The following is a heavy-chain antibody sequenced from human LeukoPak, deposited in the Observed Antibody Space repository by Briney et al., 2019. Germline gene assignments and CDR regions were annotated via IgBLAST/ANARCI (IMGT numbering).Heavy chain of an antibody. CDR2: IKQDGSEK. CDR3: ARDAGNSGHGCDL. Sequence: PGGSLRLSCAGSGFTFSGYWMSWVRQAPGKGLEWVANIKQDGSEKYYVDSVKGRFTISRDNARNSLYLQMNNLRGEDTAIYYCARDAGNSGHGCDLWGQGTLVTVSS. V-gene: IGHV3-7*01. D-gene: IGHD5-12*01. CDR1: GFTFSGYW. J-gene: IGHJ5*02.